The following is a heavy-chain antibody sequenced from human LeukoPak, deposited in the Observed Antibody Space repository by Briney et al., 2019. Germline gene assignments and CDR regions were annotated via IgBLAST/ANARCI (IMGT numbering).Heavy chain of an antibody. J-gene: IGHJ4*02. CDR1: GGSFSGYY. CDR3: ARRRASIAAAGRSQSHWIY. Sequence: SETLSLTCAVYGGSFSGYYWSWIRQPPGKGLEWIGEINDSGSTNYNPSLKSRVTISVDTSKNQFSLKLSSVTAADTAVYYCARRRASIAAAGRSQSHWIYWGQGTLVTVSS. D-gene: IGHD6-13*01. CDR2: INDSGST. V-gene: IGHV4-34*01.